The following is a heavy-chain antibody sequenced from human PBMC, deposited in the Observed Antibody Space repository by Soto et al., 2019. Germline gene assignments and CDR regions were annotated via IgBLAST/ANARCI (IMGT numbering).Heavy chain of an antibody. CDR1: GFTISNYI. D-gene: IGHD3-10*01. CDR3: ARDDEDGSYCDLGY. V-gene: IGHV3-30-3*01. J-gene: IGHJ4*02. CDR2: ILHDGNNK. Sequence: QVQLVESGGGVVQPGRSLRLSCAASGFTISNYIMHWVRQAPGKGLEWVAMILHDGNNKYYADSVKGRFTISRDNSKNTLYLQMNSLRTEATAMYYCARDDEDGSYCDLGYWGQGTLVTVSS.